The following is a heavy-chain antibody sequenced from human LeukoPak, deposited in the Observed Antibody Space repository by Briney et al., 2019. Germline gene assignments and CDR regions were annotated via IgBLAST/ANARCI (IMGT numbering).Heavy chain of an antibody. CDR1: GFTFSSYA. CDR2: IYSGGST. Sequence: QSGRSLRLSCAASGFTFSSYAMHWVRQAPGKGLGWVSVIYSGGSTYYADSVKGRFTISRHNSKNTLYLQMNSLRAEDTAVYYCARVTGPGLLFGYWGQGTLVTVSS. D-gene: IGHD2-15*01. J-gene: IGHJ4*02. CDR3: ARVTGPGLLFGY. V-gene: IGHV3-53*04.